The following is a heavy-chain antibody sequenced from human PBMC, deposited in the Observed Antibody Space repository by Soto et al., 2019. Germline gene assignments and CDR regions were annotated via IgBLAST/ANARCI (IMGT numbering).Heavy chain of an antibody. CDR1: GYTFTSDG. D-gene: IGHD2-21*02. CDR3: ARGGPSLAYCGGDCSGSAFDI. Sequence: EASVKVSCKASGYTFTSDGMHWVRQAPGQGLEWMGWINPNSGGTNYAQKFQGWVTMTRDTSISTAYMELRRLRSDDTAVYYCARGGPSLAYCGGDCSGSAFDIWGQGTMVTVSS. J-gene: IGHJ3*02. V-gene: IGHV1-2*04. CDR2: INPNSGGT.